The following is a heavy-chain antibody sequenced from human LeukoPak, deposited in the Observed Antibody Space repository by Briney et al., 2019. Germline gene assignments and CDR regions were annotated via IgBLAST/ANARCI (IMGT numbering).Heavy chain of an antibody. CDR2: IYYSGST. V-gene: IGHV4-59*08. CDR3: ARRRKVGAGDAFDT. Sequence: PSETLSLTCTVSGGSINSYYWSWIRQPPGKGLEWIGYIYYSGSTNYNPSLKSRVTISVDTPKNQFSLKLSSVTAADTAIYYCARRRKVGAGDAFDTWGQGTMVTVSS. CDR1: GGSINSYY. D-gene: IGHD3-10*01. J-gene: IGHJ3*02.